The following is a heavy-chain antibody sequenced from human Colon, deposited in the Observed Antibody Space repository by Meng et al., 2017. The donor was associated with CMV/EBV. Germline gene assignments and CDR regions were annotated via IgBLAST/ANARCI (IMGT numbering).Heavy chain of an antibody. D-gene: IGHD5-18*01. CDR1: GVSFSHYY. J-gene: IGHJ4*02. V-gene: IGHV4-4*07. Sequence: QGQLKELGPGLVKPSETLSPTCTVSGVSFSHYYWSWIRQPAGKGPEWIGRIYIRGGTNYNPSLKSRVTMSVDTSKNQFSLKLSSVTAADTAVYYCAVQPCYDGYCYFDYWGQGTLVTVSS. CDR3: AVQPCYDGYCYFDY. CDR2: IYIRGGT.